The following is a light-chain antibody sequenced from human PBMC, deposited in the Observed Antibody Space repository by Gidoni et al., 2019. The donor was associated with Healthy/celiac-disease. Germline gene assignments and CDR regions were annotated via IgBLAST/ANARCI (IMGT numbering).Light chain of an antibody. Sequence: IVLTQSPATLSLSPGERATLSCRASQSVSSYLDWNQQKPGQAPRLLSYDASNRATGIPARLSGSGSGTDFTLNISSLEPEEFAVYYCQQRSNWPPLTLGGGTKVEIK. CDR2: DAS. V-gene: IGKV3-11*01. CDR3: QQRSNWPPLT. CDR1: QSVSSY. J-gene: IGKJ4*01.